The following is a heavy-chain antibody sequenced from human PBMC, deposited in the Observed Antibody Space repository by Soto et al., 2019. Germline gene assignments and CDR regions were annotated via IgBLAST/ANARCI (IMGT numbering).Heavy chain of an antibody. D-gene: IGHD3-22*01. CDR2: ISGSGGST. V-gene: IGHV3-23*01. Sequence: GGSLRLSCAASGFTFSSYAMSWVRQAPGKGLEWVSAISGSGGSTYYADSVKGRFTISRDNSKNTLYLQMNSLRAEDTAVYYCAKTTYYYDSSGYPTTYYFDYWGQGTLVTVYS. J-gene: IGHJ4*02. CDR1: GFTFSSYA. CDR3: AKTTYYYDSSGYPTTYYFDY.